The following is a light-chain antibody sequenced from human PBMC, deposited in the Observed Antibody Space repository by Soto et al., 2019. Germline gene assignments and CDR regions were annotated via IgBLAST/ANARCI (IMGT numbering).Light chain of an antibody. CDR3: SSSTSSSLVV. CDR1: SSDVGGYNY. V-gene: IGLV2-14*01. J-gene: IGLJ2*01. Sequence: QSALTQPASVSGSPGQSITISCTGTSSDVGGYNYVSWYQQHPGKAPKLMIYDVSNRPSGVSNRFSGSKSGNTASLTISGLQAEDEDDYYCSSSTSSSLVVFGGGTKVTVL. CDR2: DVS.